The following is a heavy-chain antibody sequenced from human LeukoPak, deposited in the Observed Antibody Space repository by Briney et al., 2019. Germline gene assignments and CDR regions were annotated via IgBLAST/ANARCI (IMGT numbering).Heavy chain of an antibody. D-gene: IGHD6-6*01. CDR2: IIPIFGTA. CDR1: GGTFSSYA. J-gene: IGHJ4*02. CDR3: ARGDQIEYSSSYYFDY. V-gene: IGHV1-69*05. Sequence: SVKVSCTASGGTFSSYAISWVRQAPGQGLEWMGGIIPIFGTANYAQKFQGRVTITTDESTSTAYMELSSLRSEDTAVYYCARGDQIEYSSSYYFDYWGQGTLVTVSS.